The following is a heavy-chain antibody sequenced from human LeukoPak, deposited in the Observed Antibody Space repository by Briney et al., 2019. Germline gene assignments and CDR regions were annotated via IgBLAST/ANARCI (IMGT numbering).Heavy chain of an antibody. CDR1: GGSISSYY. D-gene: IGHD2-2*02. CDR2: IYYTGST. J-gene: IGHJ4*02. CDR3: ARYYCSSTTCYNFDF. V-gene: IGHV4-59*01. Sequence: SGTLSLTCTVSGGSISSYYWSWIRQPPGKGLEWIGYIYYTGSTTYNPSLKSRVTMSVDTSKNQFSLKLSSVTAADTAVYYCARYYCSSTTCYNFDFWGQGTLVTVSS.